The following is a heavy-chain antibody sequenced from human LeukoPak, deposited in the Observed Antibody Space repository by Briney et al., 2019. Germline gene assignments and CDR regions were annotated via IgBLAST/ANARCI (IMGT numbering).Heavy chain of an antibody. Sequence: GGSLRLSCAASGFTFDDYGMSWVRQAPGKGLEWVSGINWNGGSTGYADSVKGRFTISRDNAKNSLYLQMNSLRAEDTAVYYCAKRGEQWPGNWGQGTLVTVSS. D-gene: IGHD6-19*01. CDR3: AKRGEQWPGN. CDR1: GFTFDDYG. V-gene: IGHV3-20*04. CDR2: INWNGGST. J-gene: IGHJ4*02.